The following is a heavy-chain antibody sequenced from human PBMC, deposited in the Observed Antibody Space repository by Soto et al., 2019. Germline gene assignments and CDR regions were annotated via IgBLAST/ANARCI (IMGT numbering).Heavy chain of an antibody. V-gene: IGHV4-31*03. CDR1: AGSISSGTYY. CDR2: MYYSGTT. CDR3: ARGNDFRPGWFDP. J-gene: IGHJ5*02. Sequence: QVQLQESGPGLVKPSQTLSLTCTVSAGSISSGTYYWNWIRQHPGEGLEWIGYMYYSGTTYYNPSLQSRVTISGDTSKNQFSLKLSSVTVADTAVYYCARGNDFRPGWFDPWCQGIMVTVSS. D-gene: IGHD4-4*01.